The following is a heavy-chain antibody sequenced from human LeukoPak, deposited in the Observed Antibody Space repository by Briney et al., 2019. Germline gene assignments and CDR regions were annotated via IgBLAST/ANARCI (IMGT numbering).Heavy chain of an antibody. Sequence: GASVKVSCKASGDTFSDYALNWVRQAPGQGLEWMGVFIPILGTANSTQRFHDRLTITADISTNTAYMELSSLRSEDTAVYYCLKGLQTYYYDSSGYRAASFDYWGQGALVTVSS. J-gene: IGHJ4*02. CDR1: GDTFSDYA. V-gene: IGHV1-69*10. CDR3: LKGLQTYYYDSSGYRAASFDY. CDR2: FIPILGTA. D-gene: IGHD3-22*01.